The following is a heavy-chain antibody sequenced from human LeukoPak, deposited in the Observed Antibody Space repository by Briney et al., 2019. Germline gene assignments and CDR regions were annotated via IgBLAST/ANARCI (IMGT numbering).Heavy chain of an antibody. D-gene: IGHD3-22*01. CDR3: ARDDDTSGHYSYFGY. CDR1: AFTFSDLG. J-gene: IGHJ4*02. V-gene: IGHV3-33*01. Sequence: PGRSLRLSCAGSAFTFSDLGINWVRQAPGKGLEWVSGIWHDGSKEYYAESVKRRFSVSRDNSKKTVYLQMNSLRAEDTAVYYCARDDDTSGHYSYFGYWGQGTLVTVSS. CDR2: IWHDGSKE.